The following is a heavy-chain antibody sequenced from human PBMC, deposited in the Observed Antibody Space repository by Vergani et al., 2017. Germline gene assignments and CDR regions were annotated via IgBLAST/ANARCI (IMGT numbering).Heavy chain of an antibody. CDR1: GFTFSSYS. CDR3: ARDGSIGGATDAFDI. J-gene: IGHJ3*02. V-gene: IGHV3-21*01. Sequence: EVQLVESGGGLVKPGGSLRLSCAASGFTFSSYSMNWVRQAPGKGLEWVSSISSSSSYIYYADSVKGRFTISRDNAKNSLYLQMNSLRAEDTAVYYCARDGSIGGATDAFDIWGQGTMVTVSS. CDR2: ISSSSSYI. D-gene: IGHD1-26*01.